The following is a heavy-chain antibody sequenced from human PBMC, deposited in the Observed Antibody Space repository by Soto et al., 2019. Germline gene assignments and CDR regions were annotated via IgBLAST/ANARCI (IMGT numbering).Heavy chain of an antibody. CDR3: LRGNSGYGNFDY. Sequence: GGSLRLSCSASGFTFSSYWMHWVRQAPGKGLVWVSRIKGDGSETNYADSVKGRFTISRDNAKNTLYLQLNSLRAEDTAVYYCLRGNSGYGNFDYWGQGTRVTVSS. CDR1: GFTFSSYW. CDR2: IKGDGSET. V-gene: IGHV3-74*01. D-gene: IGHD5-12*01. J-gene: IGHJ4*02.